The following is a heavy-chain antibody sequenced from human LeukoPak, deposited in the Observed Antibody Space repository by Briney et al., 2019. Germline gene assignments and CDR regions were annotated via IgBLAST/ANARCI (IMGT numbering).Heavy chain of an antibody. D-gene: IGHD4-17*01. CDR2: IIPILGIA. CDR3: ARLSVDYGDYWVDY. Sequence: SVKVSCKASGGTFSSYAISWVRQAPGQGLEWMGRIIPILGIANYAQKFQGRVTITADKSTSTAYMELSSLRSEDTALYYCARLSVDYGDYWVDYWGQGTLVTVSS. J-gene: IGHJ4*02. V-gene: IGHV1-69*04. CDR1: GGTFSSYA.